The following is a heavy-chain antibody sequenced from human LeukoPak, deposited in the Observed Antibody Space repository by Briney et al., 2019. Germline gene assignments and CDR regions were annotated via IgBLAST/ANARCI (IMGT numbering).Heavy chain of an antibody. CDR1: ESIFRDYR. J-gene: IGHJ4*02. D-gene: IGHD5-12*01. CDR2: ISATSSDI. V-gene: IGHV3-21*04. CDR3: AKGLFSAFDKYLDS. Sequence: GGSLRLSCTGSESIFRDYRMNWVRQAPGKGLEWVSLISATSSDINYAESVRGRFTITRDNAKNSLFLQMDSLRVEDTAIYYCAKGLFSAFDKYLDSWGQGTLVTVSS.